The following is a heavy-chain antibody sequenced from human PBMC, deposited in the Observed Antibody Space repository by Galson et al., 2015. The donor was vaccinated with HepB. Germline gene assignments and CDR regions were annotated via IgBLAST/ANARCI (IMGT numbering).Heavy chain of an antibody. CDR3: ATCGDSSGYAFDI. J-gene: IGHJ3*02. V-gene: IGHV3-48*03. CDR2: ISSSGSTI. D-gene: IGHD3-22*01. Sequence: SLRLSCAASGFTFSSYEMNWVRQAPGKGLEWVSYISSSGSTIYYADSVKGRFTISRDNAKNSLYLQMNSLRAEDTAVYYCATCGDSSGYAFDIWGQGTMVTVSS. CDR1: GFTFSSYE.